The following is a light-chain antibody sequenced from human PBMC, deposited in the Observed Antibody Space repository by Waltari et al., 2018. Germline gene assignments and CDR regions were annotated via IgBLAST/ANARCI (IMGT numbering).Light chain of an antibody. J-gene: IGKJ1*01. CDR2: GAS. CDR3: QHYVRLPAT. V-gene: IGKV3-20*01. Sequence: EIVLTQSPGTLSLSPGERATLSCRASQRVRGSLAWYQQKAGQAPRLLSYGASSRATGIPDRFSGSGSGTDFSLTISRLEPEDFAVYYGQHYVRLPATFGQGTKVEI. CDR1: QRVRGS.